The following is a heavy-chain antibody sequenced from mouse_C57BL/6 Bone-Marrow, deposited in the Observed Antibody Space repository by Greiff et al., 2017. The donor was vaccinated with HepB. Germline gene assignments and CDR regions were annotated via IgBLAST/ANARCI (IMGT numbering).Heavy chain of an antibody. CDR3: AREGDLLWLRLYFDV. CDR1: GYTFTDHT. V-gene: IGHV1-78*01. Sequence: VQLQQSDAELVKPGASVKISCKVSGYTFTDHTIHWMKQRPEQGLEWIGYIYPRDGSTKYNEKFKGKATLTADKSSSTAYMQLNSLTSEDSAVYFCAREGDLLWLRLYFDVWGTGTTVTVSS. CDR2: IYPRDGST. J-gene: IGHJ1*03. D-gene: IGHD2-2*01.